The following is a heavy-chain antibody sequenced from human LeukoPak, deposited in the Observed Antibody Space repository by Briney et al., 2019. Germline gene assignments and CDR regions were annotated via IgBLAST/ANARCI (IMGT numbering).Heavy chain of an antibody. CDR3: ARVGRRASCYYYMDV. CDR2: IYYRGST. Sequence: PSETLSLTCAVSGGSISGGGDSWSWIRQPPGKGLEWIGYIYYRGSTYYNPSLKSRDTISLYTSKNHFSLNLRSVTPPHTAVYYCARVGRRASCYYYMDVWGKGTTVTIS. D-gene: IGHD2-21*01. CDR1: GGSISGGGDS. J-gene: IGHJ6*03. V-gene: IGHV4-30-4*07.